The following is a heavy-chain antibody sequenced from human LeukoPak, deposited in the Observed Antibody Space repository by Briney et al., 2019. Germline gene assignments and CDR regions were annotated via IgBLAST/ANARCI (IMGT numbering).Heavy chain of an antibody. Sequence: VASVKVSCKASGGTFSSYAISWVRLAPGQGLEWMGGIIPIFGTAKYAQKFQGRVTITADESTSTAYMELSSLRSEDTAVYYCASNPGFLGYCSSSSCYFDYWGQGTLVTVPS. CDR2: IIPIFGTA. V-gene: IGHV1-69*13. J-gene: IGHJ4*02. CDR3: ASNPGFLGYCSSSSCYFDY. D-gene: IGHD2-2*01. CDR1: GGTFSSYA.